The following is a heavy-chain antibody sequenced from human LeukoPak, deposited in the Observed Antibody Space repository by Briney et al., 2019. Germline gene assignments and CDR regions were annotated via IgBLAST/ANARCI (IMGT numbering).Heavy chain of an antibody. Sequence: SETLSLTCAVYGRSFSGYYWSWIRQPPGKGLEWIGEINHSGSTNYNPSLKSRVTISVDTSKNQFSLKLSSVTAADTAVYYCARTIDSGSSRYAFDIWGQGTMVTVSS. CDR1: GRSFSGYY. CDR3: ARTIDSGSSRYAFDI. J-gene: IGHJ3*02. D-gene: IGHD1-26*01. V-gene: IGHV4-34*01. CDR2: INHSGST.